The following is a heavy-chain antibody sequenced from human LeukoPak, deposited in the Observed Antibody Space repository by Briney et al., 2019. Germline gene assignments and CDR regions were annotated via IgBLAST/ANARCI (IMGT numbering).Heavy chain of an antibody. D-gene: IGHD1-26*01. Sequence: GGSLRLSCAASGFTFSSYAMSWVRQAPGKGLEWVSAISGSGGSTYYADSVKGRFTISRDNSKNTLYLQMNSLRAEDTAVYYCAKDPYSGSYYGPRYFDYWGQGTLVTVSS. V-gene: IGHV3-23*01. CDR2: ISGSGGST. CDR3: AKDPYSGSYYGPRYFDY. J-gene: IGHJ4*02. CDR1: GFTFSSYA.